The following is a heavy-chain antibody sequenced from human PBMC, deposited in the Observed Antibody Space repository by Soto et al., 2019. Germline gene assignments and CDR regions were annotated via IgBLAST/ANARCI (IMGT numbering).Heavy chain of an antibody. Sequence: QVHLVQSGAEVKKPGASVKVSCKASGYTFTTSGISWVRQAPGQGLEWLGWISTDNGNTNYAQHLQGRVSMTTDTSTSTAYMDLRSLRSVDTAVYYCARDQGITTFGVYSMYYYGMDVWGQGTTVTVSS. CDR3: ARDQGITTFGVYSMYYYGMDV. CDR2: ISTDNGNT. D-gene: IGHD3-3*01. CDR1: GYTFTTSG. V-gene: IGHV1-18*01. J-gene: IGHJ6*02.